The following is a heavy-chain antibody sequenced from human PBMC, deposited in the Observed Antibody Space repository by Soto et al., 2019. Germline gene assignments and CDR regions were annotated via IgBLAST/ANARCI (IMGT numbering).Heavy chain of an antibody. CDR1: GFTFSSYA. Sequence: VQLVESGGGLVKPGGSLRLSCGASGFTFSSYAMHWVRQAPGKGLEWVAVISYDGSNKYYADSVKGRFTISRDNSQNPLYLQMNSLRAEDTAVYYCARDSRLDKAMVVIYFQHCGQGTLVTVSS. CDR3: ARDSRLDKAMVVIYFQH. V-gene: IGHV3-30-3*01. CDR2: ISYDGSNK. D-gene: IGHD5-18*01. J-gene: IGHJ1*01.